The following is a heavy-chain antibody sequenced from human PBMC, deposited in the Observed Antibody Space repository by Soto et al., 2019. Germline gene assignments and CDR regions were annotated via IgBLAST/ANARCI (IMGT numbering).Heavy chain of an antibody. V-gene: IGHV1-46*01. CDR2: INPSGGST. D-gene: IGHD3-22*01. J-gene: IGHJ5*02. CDR3: ARDGYDSSGYYYRDSNWFDP. Sequence: ASVKVSCKASGYSFTSYYMHWVRQAPGQGLEWMGIINPSGGSTSYAQKFQGRVTMTRDTSTSTVYMELSSLRSEDTAVYYCARDGYDSSGYYYRDSNWFDPWGQGTLVTVSS. CDR1: GYSFTSYY.